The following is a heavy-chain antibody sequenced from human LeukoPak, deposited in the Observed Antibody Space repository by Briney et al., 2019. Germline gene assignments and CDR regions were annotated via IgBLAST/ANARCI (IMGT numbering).Heavy chain of an antibody. CDR1: GFTFSSYV. J-gene: IGHJ5*02. Sequence: GGSLRLSCAASGFTFSSYVMTWVRQAPGKGLEWVSAISGSGGTTYHRDSVKGRFTISRDNSKITLYLQMNTLRAEDTAVYYCAKEGGESGWLNHWGQGTLVTVSS. D-gene: IGHD1-26*01. V-gene: IGHV3-23*01. CDR2: ISGSGGTT. CDR3: AKEGGESGWLNH.